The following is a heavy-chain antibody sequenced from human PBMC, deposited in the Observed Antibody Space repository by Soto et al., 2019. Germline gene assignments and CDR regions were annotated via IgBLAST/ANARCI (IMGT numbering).Heavy chain of an antibody. V-gene: IGHV3-9*01. CDR2: ISWNSGSI. J-gene: IGHJ6*02. D-gene: IGHD6-19*01. Sequence: PGGSLRPSCAASGFTFEDYAMHWVRRAPGKGLEWVSGISWNSGSIGYADSGKGRFTFSRDNAKNSLYLQMNSLRAEDAALYYCAKDIRPGRSLGSSGWLGGEGYYYGMDVWGQGTTVTVSS. CDR1: GFTFEDYA. CDR3: AKDIRPGRSLGSSGWLGGEGYYYGMDV.